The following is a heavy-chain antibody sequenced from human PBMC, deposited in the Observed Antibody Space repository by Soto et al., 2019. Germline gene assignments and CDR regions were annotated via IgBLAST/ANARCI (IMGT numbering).Heavy chain of an antibody. CDR1: GFTFSSYA. CDR2: ISGSGGST. CDR3: AKESYYYGMDV. Sequence: PGGSLRLSCAASGFTFSSYAMSWVRQAPGKGLEWVSSISGSGGSTYYAASVMGRFTISRDTSKNTLYLQMNSQRAEDTAVYDCAKESYYYGMDVCGQGTTVTVAS. V-gene: IGHV3-23*01. J-gene: IGHJ6*02.